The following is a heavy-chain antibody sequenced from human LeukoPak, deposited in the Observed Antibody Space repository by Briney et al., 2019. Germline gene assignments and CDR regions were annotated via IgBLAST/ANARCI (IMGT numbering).Heavy chain of an antibody. CDR1: GFIFSNYD. CDR3: ARDLASTGTQGWFDP. CDR2: LRNDGRSK. Sequence: PGGSLRLSCAASGFIFSNYDMHWVRQAPGKGLGWVVSLRNDGRSKYYADSVKGRFTISTDNSKNTLHLLMNSLRVEDTAVYYCARDLASTGTQGWFDPWGQGTLVIVSS. V-gene: IGHV3-30*02. J-gene: IGHJ5*02. D-gene: IGHD6-13*01.